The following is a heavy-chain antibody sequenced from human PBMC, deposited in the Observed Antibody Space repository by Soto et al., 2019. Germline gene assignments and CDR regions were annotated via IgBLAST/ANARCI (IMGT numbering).Heavy chain of an antibody. D-gene: IGHD6-25*01. CDR3: ARRRRSYYYYYGMDV. CDR1: SGSISSSSYY. Sequence: PSETLSLTCTVSSGSISSSSYYWGWIRQPPGKGLEWIGSIYYSGSTYYNPSLKSRVTISVDTSKNQFSLKLSSVTAADTAVYYCARRRRSYYYYYGMDVWGQGTTVTVSS. V-gene: IGHV4-39*01. J-gene: IGHJ6*02. CDR2: IYYSGST.